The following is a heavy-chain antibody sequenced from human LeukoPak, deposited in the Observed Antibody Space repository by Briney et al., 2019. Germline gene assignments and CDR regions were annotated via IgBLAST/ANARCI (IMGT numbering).Heavy chain of an antibody. J-gene: IGHJ6*02. Sequence: GGFLRLSCAASGFTISSYWMSWVRQAPGKGLEWVANIKQDGSEKCYVDSVKGRFTISRDNAKNSLYLQMNSLRAEDTAVYYCARDHSLDVWGQGTTVTVSS. V-gene: IGHV3-7*05. CDR2: IKQDGSEK. D-gene: IGHD4-11*01. CDR3: ARDHSLDV. CDR1: GFTISSYW.